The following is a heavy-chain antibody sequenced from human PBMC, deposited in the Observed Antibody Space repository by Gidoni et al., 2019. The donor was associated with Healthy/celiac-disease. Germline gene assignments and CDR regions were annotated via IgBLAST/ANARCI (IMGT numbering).Heavy chain of an antibody. D-gene: IGHD3-10*01. V-gene: IGHV1-69*06. CDR3: ARATITMVRGVIRSYGMDV. J-gene: IGHJ6*02. CDR1: GGTFSSYA. Sequence: QVQLVQSGAEVKKPGSSVKVSCKASGGTFSSYAISWVRQAPGQGLEWMGGIIPIFGTANYAQKFQGRVTITADKSTSTAYMELSSLRSEDTAVYYCARATITMVRGVIRSYGMDVWGQGTTVTVSS. CDR2: IIPIFGTA.